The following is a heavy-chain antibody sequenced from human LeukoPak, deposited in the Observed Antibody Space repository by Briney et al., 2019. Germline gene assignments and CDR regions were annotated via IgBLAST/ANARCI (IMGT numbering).Heavy chain of an antibody. CDR2: INSDGSST. CDR1: GFTFSSYW. J-gene: IGHJ3*02. Sequence: PGGSLRLSCAASGFTFSSYWMHWVRQAPGKGLVWVSRINSDGSSTSYADSVKGRFTISRDNSKNTLYLQMNSLRAEDTAVYYCANNHDGWLRSGAFDIWGQGTMVTVSS. V-gene: IGHV3-74*01. CDR3: ANNHDGWLRSGAFDI. D-gene: IGHD5-12*01.